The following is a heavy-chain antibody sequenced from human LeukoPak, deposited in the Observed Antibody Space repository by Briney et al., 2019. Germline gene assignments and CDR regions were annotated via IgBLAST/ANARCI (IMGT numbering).Heavy chain of an antibody. V-gene: IGHV3-13*04. CDR2: IGIAGDT. J-gene: IGHJ2*01. D-gene: IGHD4/OR15-4a*01. Sequence: PGGALTLSCAASGFTFSSYVMHCVRQATGKGLEWVSPIGIAGDTYYAGSVKGRFTISRENAKNSLYLQMNSLRAGDTAVYYCARDRLSNGAGWYFDLWGRGTLVTVSS. CDR1: GFTFSSYV. CDR3: ARDRLSNGAGWYFDL.